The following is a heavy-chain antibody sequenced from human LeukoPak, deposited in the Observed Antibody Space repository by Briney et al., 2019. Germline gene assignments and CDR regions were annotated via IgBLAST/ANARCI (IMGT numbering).Heavy chain of an antibody. CDR3: ARVASTGPFDY. CDR1: GGSMSDYY. J-gene: IGHJ4*02. D-gene: IGHD2-8*02. V-gene: IGHV4-59*01. CDR2: IHYSGST. Sequence: PSETLSLTCTVSGGSMSDYYWSWIRQPPGKGLEWIGCIHYSGSTDYNPSLKSRVTMSVDTSKNQFSLKPRSVTAADTAVYYCARVASTGPFDYWGQGTLVTVSS.